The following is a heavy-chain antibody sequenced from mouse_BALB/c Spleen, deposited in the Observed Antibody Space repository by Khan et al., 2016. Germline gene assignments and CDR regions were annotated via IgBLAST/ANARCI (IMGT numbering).Heavy chain of an antibody. Sequence: EVQLQESGPGLVKPSQSLSLTCTVTGYSITSDYAWNWIRQFPGNKLEWMGYIKYSGSTTYNPSLKSRISITRDTSKNQFFLQLKSVTTEDTATYYCARVPTGTRYVDVWGAGTTVTVSS. V-gene: IGHV3-2*02. CDR1: GYSITSDYA. J-gene: IGHJ1*01. CDR3: ARVPTGTRYVDV. CDR2: IKYSGST. D-gene: IGHD1-2*01.